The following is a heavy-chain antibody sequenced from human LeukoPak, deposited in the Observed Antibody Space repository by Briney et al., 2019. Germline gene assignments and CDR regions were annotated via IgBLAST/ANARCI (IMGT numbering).Heavy chain of an antibody. V-gene: IGHV4-59*12. D-gene: IGHD6-13*01. CDR2: IYYSGST. CDR1: GGSISSYY. Sequence: PSETLSLTCTVSGGSISSYYWSWIRQPPGKGLEWIGYIYYSGSTNYNPSLKSRVTISVHTSKNQFSLKLSSATAADTALYYCARDPAAGEYWGQGILVTVSS. CDR3: ARDPAAGEY. J-gene: IGHJ4*02.